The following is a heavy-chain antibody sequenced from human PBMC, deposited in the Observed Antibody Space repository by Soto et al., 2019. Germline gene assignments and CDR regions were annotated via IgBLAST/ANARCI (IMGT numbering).Heavy chain of an antibody. CDR1: GYIFTGYH. CDR3: ARDARGTRGFDEMDI. V-gene: IGHV1-2*02. D-gene: IGHD3-9*01. CDR2: INPNSGDT. J-gene: IGHJ6*02. Sequence: ASVKVSCKASGYIFTGYHIHWVRQAPGRGLEWMGWINPNSGDTEYAQNFQGRVTMTRDTSFNLVYMEMSGLMSDDTAVYYCARDARGTRGFDEMDIWGQGATVTSP.